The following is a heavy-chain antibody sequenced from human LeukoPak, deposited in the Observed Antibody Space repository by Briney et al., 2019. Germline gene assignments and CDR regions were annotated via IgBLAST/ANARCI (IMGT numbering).Heavy chain of an antibody. CDR2: ISYDGSNK. V-gene: IGHV3-30*04. J-gene: IGHJ3*02. D-gene: IGHD3-3*01. CDR1: GFTFSSYA. Sequence: PGGSLRLSCAASGFTFSSYAMHWVRQAPGKGLEWVAVISYDGSNKYYADSVKGRFTISRDNSKNTLYLQMNSLRAEDTAVYYCARDTIFGVVTGWNAFDIWGQGTMVTVSS. CDR3: ARDTIFGVVTGWNAFDI.